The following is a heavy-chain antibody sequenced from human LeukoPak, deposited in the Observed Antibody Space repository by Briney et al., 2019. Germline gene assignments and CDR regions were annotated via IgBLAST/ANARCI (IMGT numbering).Heavy chain of an antibody. Sequence: GSLRLSCAASGFTFSSYWMSWVRQPPGKGLEWIGEINHSGSTNYNPSLKSRVTISVDTSKNQFSLKLSSVTAADTAVYYCARGEGVGWYFDLWGRGTLVTVSS. D-gene: IGHD2-8*01. J-gene: IGHJ2*01. CDR3: ARGEGVGWYFDL. CDR2: INHSGST. V-gene: IGHV4-34*01. CDR1: GFTFSSYW.